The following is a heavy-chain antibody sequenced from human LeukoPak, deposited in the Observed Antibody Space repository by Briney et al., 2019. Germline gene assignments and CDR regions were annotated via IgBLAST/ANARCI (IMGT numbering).Heavy chain of an antibody. J-gene: IGHJ3*02. CDR3: ARDEEQLNI. CDR2: ISGSGGST. Sequence: GGSLRLSCAASGFTFSIYAMSWVRQAPGKGLEWVSVISGSGGSTYYADSVKGRFTISRDNSKNTLYLQMNSLRVEDTAVYYCARDEEQLNIWGQGTVVTVSS. D-gene: IGHD6-13*01. CDR1: GFTFSIYA. V-gene: IGHV3-23*01.